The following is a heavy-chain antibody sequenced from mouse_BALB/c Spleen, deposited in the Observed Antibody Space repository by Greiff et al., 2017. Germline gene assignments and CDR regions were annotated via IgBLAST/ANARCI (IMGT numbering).Heavy chain of an antibody. CDR3: TRSYYGSSYGY. J-gene: IGHJ2*01. CDR1: GYTFTSYY. D-gene: IGHD1-1*01. V-gene: IGHV1S81*02. CDR2: INPSNGGT. Sequence: VHLVESGAELVKPGASVKLSCKASGYTFTSYYMYWVKQRPGQGLEWIGEINPSNGGTNFNEKFKSKATLTVDKSSSTAYMQLSSLTSEDSAVYYCTRSYYGSSYGYWGQGTTLTVSS.